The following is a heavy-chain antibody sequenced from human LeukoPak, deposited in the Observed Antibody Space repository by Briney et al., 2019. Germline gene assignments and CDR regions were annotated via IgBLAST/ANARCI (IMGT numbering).Heavy chain of an antibody. J-gene: IGHJ6*02. D-gene: IGHD2-21*02. CDR2: ISYDGSNK. CDR3: AKDMALVVVTDNGMDV. Sequence: GGSLRLSCAASGFTFSTYGMHWVRQAPGKGLEWVAVISYDGSNKYYADSVKGRFTISRDNSKNTLYLQMNSLRAEDTAVYYCAKDMALVVVTDNGMDVWGQGTTVTVSS. V-gene: IGHV3-30*18. CDR1: GFTFSTYG.